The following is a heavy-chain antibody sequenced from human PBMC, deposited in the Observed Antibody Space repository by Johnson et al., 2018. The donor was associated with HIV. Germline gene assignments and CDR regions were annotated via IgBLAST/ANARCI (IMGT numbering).Heavy chain of an antibody. V-gene: IGHV3-66*04. CDR1: GFTFSDYY. J-gene: IGHJ3*02. Sequence: VQLVESGGGLVKPGGSLRLSCAASGFTFSDYYMSWIRQAPGKGLEWVSVIYSGGSTYYADSVKGRFTISRDNAKNSLYLQMNSLRAEDTAVYYCARPGYYDSSGLDAFDIWGQGTMVTVSS. CDR2: IYSGGST. CDR3: ARPGYYDSSGLDAFDI. D-gene: IGHD3-22*01.